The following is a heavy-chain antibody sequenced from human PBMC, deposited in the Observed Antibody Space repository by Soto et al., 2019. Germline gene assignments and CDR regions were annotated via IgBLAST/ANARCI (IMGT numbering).Heavy chain of an antibody. J-gene: IGHJ6*02. D-gene: IGHD5-18*01. CDR3: ASRGYSYGFSLGMDV. CDR2: IYYSGST. V-gene: IGHV4-31*03. CDR1: GGSISSGGYY. Sequence: QVQLQESGPGLVKPSQTLSLTCTVSGGSISSGGYYWSWIRQHPGKGLEWIGYIYYSGSTYYNPSLKSRVTISVDSSKNQFSLKLSSVTAADTAVYYCASRGYSYGFSLGMDVWGQGTTVTVSS.